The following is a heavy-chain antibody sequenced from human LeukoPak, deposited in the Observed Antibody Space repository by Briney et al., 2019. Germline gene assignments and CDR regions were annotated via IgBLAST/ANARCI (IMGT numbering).Heavy chain of an antibody. CDR3: ATSGSYRFDY. J-gene: IGHJ4*02. CDR1: GFTLSSYT. Sequence: GGSLRLSCAASGFTLSSYTMNWVRQAPGKGLEWVSYITSSSSTIYYADSVKGRFTISRDNAKNSLYLQMNSLRVEDTAIYYCATSGSYRFDYWGQGTLVTVSS. CDR2: ITSSSSTI. D-gene: IGHD1-26*01. V-gene: IGHV3-48*01.